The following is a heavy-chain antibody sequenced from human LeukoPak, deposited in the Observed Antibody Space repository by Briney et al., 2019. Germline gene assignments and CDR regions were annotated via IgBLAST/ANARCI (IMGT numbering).Heavy chain of an antibody. D-gene: IGHD3-9*01. CDR2: IIPIFGTA. V-gene: IGHV1-69*13. Sequence: SVKVSCKASGGTFSSYAISWVRQAPGQGLEWMGGIIPIFGTASYAQKFQGRVTITADESTSTAYMELSSLRSEDTAVYYCARVMWDYDILTGYSSPRYYFDYWGQGTLVTVSS. CDR3: ARVMWDYDILTGYSSPRYYFDY. J-gene: IGHJ4*02. CDR1: GGTFSSYA.